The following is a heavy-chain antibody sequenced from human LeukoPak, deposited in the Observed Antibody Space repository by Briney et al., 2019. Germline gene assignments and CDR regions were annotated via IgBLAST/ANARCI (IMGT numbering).Heavy chain of an antibody. CDR1: GGSFSGYY. V-gene: IGHV4-34*01. CDR2: INHSGST. J-gene: IGHJ6*03. CDR3: ARRYYYYYYYMDV. Sequence: SETLSLTCAVYGGSFSGYYWSWIRQPPGKGLEWIWEINHSGSTNYNPSLKSRVTISVDTSKNQFSLKLSSVTAADTAVYYCARRYYYYYYYMDVWGKGTTVTVSS.